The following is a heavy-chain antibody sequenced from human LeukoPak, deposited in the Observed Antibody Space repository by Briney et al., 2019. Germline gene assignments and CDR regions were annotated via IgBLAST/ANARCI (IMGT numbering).Heavy chain of an antibody. J-gene: IGHJ4*02. CDR1: DGSINSYY. Sequence: TETLSLTCSVSDGSINSYYWNWIRRPPGKGLEWIGYIYYNGNTNYSPSLKSRVTISVDTSKNQFSLKLSSVTAADTAVYYCARGKMTIFGVVIPDFDYWGQGTLVTVSS. CDR2: IYYNGNT. CDR3: ARGKMTIFGVVIPDFDY. D-gene: IGHD3-3*01. V-gene: IGHV4-59*08.